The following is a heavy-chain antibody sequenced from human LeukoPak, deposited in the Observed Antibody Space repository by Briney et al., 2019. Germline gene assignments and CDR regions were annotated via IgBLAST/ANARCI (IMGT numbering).Heavy chain of an antibody. Sequence: PGGSLRLSCAASGFTFSSYSMNWVRQAPGKGLEWVSYISSSSSTIYYADSVKGRFTISRDNSKNTLYLQMNSLRAEDTAVYYCARDWGRSSGDAFDIWGQGTMVTVSS. CDR2: ISSSSSTI. V-gene: IGHV3-48*01. CDR3: ARDWGRSSGDAFDI. J-gene: IGHJ3*02. CDR1: GFTFSSYS. D-gene: IGHD6-19*01.